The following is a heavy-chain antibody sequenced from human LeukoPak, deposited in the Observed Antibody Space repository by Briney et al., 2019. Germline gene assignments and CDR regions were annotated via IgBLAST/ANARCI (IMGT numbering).Heavy chain of an antibody. D-gene: IGHD3-16*02. J-gene: IGHJ4*02. V-gene: IGHV3-23*01. Sequence: PGGSLTLSCAASGFTFSSYAMSWVRQAPGKGLEWVSAISGSGGSTYYADSVKGRFTISRDNSKNTLYLQMKRLRAEDTAVYYCAKEDYDYVWGSYRSTPTFDYWDQGTLVTVSS. CDR1: GFTFSSYA. CDR3: AKEDYDYVWGSYRSTPTFDY. CDR2: ISGSGGST.